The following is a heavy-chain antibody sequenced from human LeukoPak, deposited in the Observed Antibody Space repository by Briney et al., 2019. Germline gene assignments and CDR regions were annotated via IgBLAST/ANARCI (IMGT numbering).Heavy chain of an antibody. J-gene: IGHJ4*02. CDR2: ISPGSNYK. Sequence: GGSLRLSCAASGXTFSSYAMSWVRQAPGKGLEWVSSISPGSNYKHYANSVKGRFTISRDNAKNSLYLQMNRLGAEDTALYYCARGRGCSSLSCYPDYWGQGTLVTVPS. D-gene: IGHD2-2*01. CDR1: GXTFSSYA. V-gene: IGHV3-21*01. CDR3: ARGRGCSSLSCYPDY.